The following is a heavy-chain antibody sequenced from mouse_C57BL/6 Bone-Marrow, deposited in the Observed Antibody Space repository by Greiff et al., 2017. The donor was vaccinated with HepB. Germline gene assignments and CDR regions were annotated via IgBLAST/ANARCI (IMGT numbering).Heavy chain of an antibody. CDR1: GYAFSSSW. CDR2: IYPGDGDT. CDR3: AIKGAQALCYYDMDY. V-gene: IGHV1-82*01. D-gene: IGHD3-2*02. J-gene: IGHJ4*01. Sequence: QVQLQQSGPELVKPGASVKISCKASGYAFSSSWMNWVKQRPGKGLEWIGRIYPGDGDTNYNRKFKGKATLTADKSSSTAYMQLSNLTSEDSAVYVCAIKGAQALCYYDMDYWGQGTSVTVSS.